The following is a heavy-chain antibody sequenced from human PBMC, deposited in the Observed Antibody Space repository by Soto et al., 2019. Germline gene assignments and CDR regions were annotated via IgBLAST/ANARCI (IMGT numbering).Heavy chain of an antibody. J-gene: IGHJ6*02. V-gene: IGHV1-69*01. Sequence: QVQLVQSGAEVKKPGSSVKVSCRASGGTFSRYAISWVRQAPGQGLGWMGGVTPIFGTANYAQEFQGRVTITADQSTSTAYMELSSLRSEDTAVYYCARGGRDDYYYYGMDVWGQGTTVTVSS. D-gene: IGHD1-26*01. CDR2: VTPIFGTA. CDR3: ARGGRDDYYYYGMDV. CDR1: GGTFSRYA.